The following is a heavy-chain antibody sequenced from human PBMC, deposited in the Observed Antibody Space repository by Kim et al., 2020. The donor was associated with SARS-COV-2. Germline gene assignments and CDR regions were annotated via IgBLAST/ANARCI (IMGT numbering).Heavy chain of an antibody. CDR2: SGNT. CDR3: ARGDYEDY. Sequence: SGNTGYAQNFQGRVTMTRNTSISTAYMELSSLRSEDTAVYYCARGDYEDYWGQGTLVTVSS. V-gene: IGHV1-8*01. J-gene: IGHJ4*02. D-gene: IGHD4-17*01.